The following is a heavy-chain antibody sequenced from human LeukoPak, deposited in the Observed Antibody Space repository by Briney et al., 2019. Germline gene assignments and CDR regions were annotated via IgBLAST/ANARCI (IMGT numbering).Heavy chain of an antibody. J-gene: IGHJ5*02. D-gene: IGHD2-15*01. V-gene: IGHV1-46*01. CDR3: ATERSGGTWFDP. Sequence: ASVKVSCKASGYTFTTYHMHWVRQAPGQGLEWVGMIDTSDGNTNYAQKFLDRVTMTRDTSTSTVYMELSGLRSYDTAVYYCATERSGGTWFDPWGQGTLVSVSS. CDR2: IDTSDGNT. CDR1: GYTFTTYH.